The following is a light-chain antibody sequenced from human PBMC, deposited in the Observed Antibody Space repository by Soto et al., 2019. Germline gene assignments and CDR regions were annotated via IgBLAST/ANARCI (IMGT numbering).Light chain of an antibody. V-gene: IGKV1-5*01. J-gene: IGKJ1*01. CDR1: QSIGTW. CDR3: QQYNSYST. Sequence: DIPMTQSPSTLSASVGDRVTITCRASQSIGTWLAWYQQKVGGAPNLLIYDASRLESGVPSRFSGSGSETEFTLTISSLQPDDFATYYCQQYNSYSTFGPGTKVEIK. CDR2: DAS.